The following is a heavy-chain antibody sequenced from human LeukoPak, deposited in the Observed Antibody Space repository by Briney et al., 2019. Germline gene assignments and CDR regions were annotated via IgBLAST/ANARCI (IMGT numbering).Heavy chain of an antibody. CDR2: ISGSGGST. D-gene: IGHD1-26*01. CDR3: AKDSRKYSGSYTFDN. V-gene: IGHV3-23*01. J-gene: IGHJ4*02. CDR1: GFTFSSYA. Sequence: PGGSLRLSCAASGFTFSSYAMSWVRQAPGKGLEWVSAISGSGGSTYYADSVKGRFTISRDNSKNTLYLQLNSLRDEDTAVYYCAKDSRKYSGSYTFDNWGQGTLVTVSS.